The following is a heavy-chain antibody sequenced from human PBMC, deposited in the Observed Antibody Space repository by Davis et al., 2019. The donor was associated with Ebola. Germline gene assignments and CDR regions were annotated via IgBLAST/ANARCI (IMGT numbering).Heavy chain of an antibody. CDR3: ARLSLAASGTGWFDP. CDR1: GFTFFRSD. D-gene: IGHD6-13*01. V-gene: IGHV3-48*01. Sequence: PGGSLRLSCAASGFTFFRSDMNWVRQAPGKGLEWISYISSSSNAIYYADSVQGRFTVPRDNNYNLLYMDPSRLRADDTGLYYCARLSLAASGTGWFDPLGQGTPVIVSS. J-gene: IGHJ5*02. CDR2: ISSSSNAI.